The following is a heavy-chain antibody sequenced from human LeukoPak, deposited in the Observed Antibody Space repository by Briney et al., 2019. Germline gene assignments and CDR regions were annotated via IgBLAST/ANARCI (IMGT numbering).Heavy chain of an antibody. D-gene: IGHD4-17*01. CDR1: GGSISSRSYY. CDR2: VYYTGTT. J-gene: IGHJ5*02. CDR3: ARDHLNDYGEFDP. V-gene: IGHV4-39*07. Sequence: PSETLSLTCTVSGGSISSRSYYWVWIRQPPGKGLEWMGSVYYTGTTYYKPSLKSRLTISVDTFNNQFSLRLTSVTAADTAVYYCARDHLNDYGEFDPWGQGTLVTVSS.